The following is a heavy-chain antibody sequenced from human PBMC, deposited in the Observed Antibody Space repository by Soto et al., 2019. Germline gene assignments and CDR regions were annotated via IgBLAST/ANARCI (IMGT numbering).Heavy chain of an antibody. J-gene: IGHJ4*02. V-gene: IGHV3-23*01. CDR1: GFTFSSYA. D-gene: IGHD3-22*01. CDR2: ISGSGGST. Sequence: LRLSCAASGFTFSSYAMSWVRQAPGKGLEWVSAISGSGGSTYYADSVKGRFTISRDNTKNTLYLQMNSLRAEDTAVYYCARKVYYYDSSGYYPFHYWGQGTLVTVSS. CDR3: ARKVYYYDSSGYYPFHY.